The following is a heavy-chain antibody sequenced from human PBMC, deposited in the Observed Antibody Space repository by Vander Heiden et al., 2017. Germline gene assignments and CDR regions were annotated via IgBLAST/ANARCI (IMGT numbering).Heavy chain of an antibody. CDR3: ARGRRLAGKGDWFDP. J-gene: IGHJ5*02. D-gene: IGHD6-19*01. V-gene: IGHV3-30-3*01. Sequence: VQVVESGGGVVQPGRSLRLPCAAPGFTFSGYSRHWVRQAPGKGLEWVTLISYDGSNKNYADSVKGRFTISRDNSKNTLYLQMNSRRVEDTAVYYCARGRRLAGKGDWFDPWGQGTLVTVSS. CDR2: ISYDGSNK. CDR1: GFTFSGYS.